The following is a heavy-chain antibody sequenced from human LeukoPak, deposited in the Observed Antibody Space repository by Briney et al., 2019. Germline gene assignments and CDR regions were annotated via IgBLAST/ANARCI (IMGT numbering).Heavy chain of an antibody. D-gene: IGHD4-17*01. CDR3: TRTGTYGDYAEY. V-gene: IGHV4-59*01. CDR2: IYYSGST. CDR1: GGSISSYY. J-gene: IGHJ4*02. Sequence: SETLSFTCTVSGGSISSYYWSWIRQPPGKGLEWIGYIYYSGSTNYNPSLKSRVTISVDTSKNQFSLKLSSVTAADTAVYYSTRTGTYGDYAEYWGQGSLVTVSS.